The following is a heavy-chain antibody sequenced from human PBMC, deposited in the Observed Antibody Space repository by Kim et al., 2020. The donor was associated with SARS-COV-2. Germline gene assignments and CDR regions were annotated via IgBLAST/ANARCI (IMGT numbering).Heavy chain of an antibody. CDR2: ISSTSIYT. D-gene: IGHD3-3*01. V-gene: IGHV3-11*06. CDR1: GFTFSDYY. J-gene: IGHJ4*02. Sequence: GGSLRLSCAASGFTFSDYYMSWIRQAPGKGLEWISYISSTSIYTKYTDSVKGRFTISRDNARNSLYLQMNSLTADDTAVYYCGRDLFGFAGTDHWGQGTLVTVSS. CDR3: GRDLFGFAGTDH.